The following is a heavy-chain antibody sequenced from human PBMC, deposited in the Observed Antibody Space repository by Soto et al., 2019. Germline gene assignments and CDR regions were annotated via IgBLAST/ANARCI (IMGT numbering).Heavy chain of an antibody. CDR3: ARIITSAGGRRYFDL. CDR2: INSSSSYT. CDR1: GFTFSDYY. Sequence: QVQLVESGGGLVKPGGSLRLSCAASGFTFSDYYMSWTRQAPGKGLEWVSYINSSSSYTNYADSVKGRFTISRDNAKNPLYLQMNSLRAEDTAVYYCARIITSAGGRRYFDLWGRGTLVTVSS. J-gene: IGHJ2*01. D-gene: IGHD6-13*01. V-gene: IGHV3-11*05.